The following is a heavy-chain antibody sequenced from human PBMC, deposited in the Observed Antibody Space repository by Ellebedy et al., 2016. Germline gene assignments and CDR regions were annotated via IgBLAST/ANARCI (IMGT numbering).Heavy chain of an antibody. D-gene: IGHD3-16*02. CDR3: ARCLGELSVFPYFDY. J-gene: IGHJ4*02. CDR2: ISGGGGST. Sequence: GESLKISCAASGFTFSSYDMHWVRQAPGKGLEWVSSISGGGGSTYYADSVKGRFTISRDNSKNTLYLQMNSLRAEDTAVYYCARCLGELSVFPYFDYWGQGTLVTVSS. V-gene: IGHV3-23*01. CDR1: GFTFSSYD.